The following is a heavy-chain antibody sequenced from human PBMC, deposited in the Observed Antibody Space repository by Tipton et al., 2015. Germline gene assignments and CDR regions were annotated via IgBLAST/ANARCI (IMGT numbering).Heavy chain of an antibody. Sequence: QLVQSGGGVVQPGRSLRLSCAASGFTFSNSGMHWVRQAPGKGLEWVAVIWYDGSGENYADSVKGRFTISRDNSKNTLYLQTNSLRAEDTAVYYCARGAHSITSLDHFDYWGQGTLVTVSS. CDR1: GFTFSNSG. CDR2: IWYDGSGE. J-gene: IGHJ4*02. D-gene: IGHD3-3*01. V-gene: IGHV3-33*01. CDR3: ARGAHSITSLDHFDY.